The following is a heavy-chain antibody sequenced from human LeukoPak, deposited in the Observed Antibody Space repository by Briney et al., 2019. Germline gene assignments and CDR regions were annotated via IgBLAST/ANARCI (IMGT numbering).Heavy chain of an antibody. V-gene: IGHV5-51*01. CDR2: IYLGDSDT. D-gene: IGHD5-24*01. CDR1: GYSFTNYW. J-gene: IGHJ4*02. CDR3: AREGRDGFRIIDY. Sequence: GESLKISCKGSGYSFTNYWIGWVRQMPGKGLEWMGIIYLGDSDTRYSPSFQGQVTILADKSISTAYLQWSSLKASDTAMYYCAREGRDGFRIIDYWGQGTLVTVSS.